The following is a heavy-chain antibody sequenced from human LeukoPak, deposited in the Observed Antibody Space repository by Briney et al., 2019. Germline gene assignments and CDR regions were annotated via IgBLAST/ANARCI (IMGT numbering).Heavy chain of an antibody. Sequence: SETLSLTCTVSGGSISSSSNYWGWIRQPPGKGLEWIGTIYSTGNTYYNPSLKSRLTVSVDTSKNQFSLKLSSVTAADTAVYYCARGGESGYDTWGQGSLVTVSS. V-gene: IGHV4-39*01. CDR3: ARGGESGYDT. D-gene: IGHD5-12*01. CDR2: IYSTGNT. CDR1: GGSISSSSNY. J-gene: IGHJ5*02.